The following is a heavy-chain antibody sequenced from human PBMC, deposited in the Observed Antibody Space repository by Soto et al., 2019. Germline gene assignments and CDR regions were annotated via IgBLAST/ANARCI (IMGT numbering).Heavy chain of an antibody. V-gene: IGHV4-59*01. Sequence: ETLSLTCTVSGGSISSYYWSWIRQLPGKGLEWIGYIYYSGSTNYNPSLKSRVTISVDTSKNQFSLKLSSVTAADTAVYYCARVVYGMDVWGQGTTVTVSS. CDR1: GGSISSYY. CDR3: ARVVYGMDV. CDR2: IYYSGST. J-gene: IGHJ6*02.